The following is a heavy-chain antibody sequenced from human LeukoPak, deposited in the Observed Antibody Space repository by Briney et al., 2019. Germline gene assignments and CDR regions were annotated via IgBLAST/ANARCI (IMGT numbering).Heavy chain of an antibody. CDR3: GGATSFDY. CDR2: IPYDGSNK. V-gene: IGHV3-30*03. J-gene: IGHJ4*02. Sequence: GGSLRLSCAASGFTFSSYGMHWVRQAPGKGLEWVAVIPYDGSNKYYADSVKGRFTISRDNSKNTLYLQMNSLRAEDTAVYYCGGATSFDYWGQGTLVTVSS. CDR1: GFTFSSYG. D-gene: IGHD1-26*01.